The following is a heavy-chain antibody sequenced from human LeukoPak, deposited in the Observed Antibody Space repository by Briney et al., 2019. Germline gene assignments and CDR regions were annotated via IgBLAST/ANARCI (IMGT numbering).Heavy chain of an antibody. Sequence: PGGSLRLSYAASGFTFSNAWMSWVRQAPGKGLEWVGRIKSKTDGGTTDYAAPVKGRFTISRDDSKNTLYLQMNSLKTEDTAVYYCTTDDYYDSSGYHTLGDYWGQGTLVTVSS. CDR3: TTDDYYDSSGYHTLGDY. CDR2: IKSKTDGGTT. J-gene: IGHJ4*02. V-gene: IGHV3-15*01. D-gene: IGHD3-22*01. CDR1: GFTFSNAW.